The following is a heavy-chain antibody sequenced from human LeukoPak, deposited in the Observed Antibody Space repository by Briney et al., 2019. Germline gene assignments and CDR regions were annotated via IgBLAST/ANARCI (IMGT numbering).Heavy chain of an antibody. CDR3: AKDGEVLRFLERATAFDY. J-gene: IGHJ4*02. CDR2: ISGSGGST. CDR1: GFTFSSYA. V-gene: IGHV3-23*01. D-gene: IGHD3-3*01. Sequence: HPGGSLRLSCAASGFTFSSYAMSWVRQAPGKGLEWVSAISGSGGSTYYADSVKGRFTISRDNSKNTLYLQMNSLRAEDTAVYYCAKDGEVLRFLERATAFDYWGQGTLVTVSS.